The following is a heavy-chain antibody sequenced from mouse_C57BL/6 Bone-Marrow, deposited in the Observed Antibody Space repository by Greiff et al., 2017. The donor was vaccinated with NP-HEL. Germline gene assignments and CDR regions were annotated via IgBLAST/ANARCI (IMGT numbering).Heavy chain of an antibody. J-gene: IGHJ1*03. CDR1: GYTFTDYE. V-gene: IGHV1-15*01. D-gene: IGHD1-1*01. CDR2: IDPETGGT. CDR3: TTVVAIYWYFDV. Sequence: QVQLKESGAELVRPGASVTLSCKASGYTFTDYEMHWVKQTPVHGLEWIGAIDPETGGTAYNQKFKGKAILTADKSSSTAYMELRSLTSEDSAVYYCTTVVAIYWYFDVWGTGTTVTVSS.